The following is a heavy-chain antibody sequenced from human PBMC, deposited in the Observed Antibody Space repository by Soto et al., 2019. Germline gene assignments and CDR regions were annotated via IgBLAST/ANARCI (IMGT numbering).Heavy chain of an antibody. CDR2: ISGKGGDT. J-gene: IGHJ3*01. V-gene: IGHV3-23*01. CDR3: VKDPGERLYRAFDV. Sequence: EGSLILSCAASGFRFSSFYMNWVRQTAGKGLEWVSTISGKGGDTYYADSVRGRFTISRDVSKNTLYLQMNSLRVEDTAIYYCVKDPGERLYRAFDVWGQGTVVTVSS. CDR1: GFRFSSFY. D-gene: IGHD7-27*01.